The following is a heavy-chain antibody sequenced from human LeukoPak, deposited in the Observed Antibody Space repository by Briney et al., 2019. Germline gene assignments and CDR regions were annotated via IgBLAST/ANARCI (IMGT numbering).Heavy chain of an antibody. CDR1: GFTFSGYS. CDR2: IDAVGSDT. CDR3: AKGRGSVWPNSREFDY. J-gene: IGHJ4*02. Sequence: GGSLRLSCAASGFTFSGYSMSWVRQAPGKGLEWVSIIDAVGSDTKYADSVEGRFTMSRDNSKNTVFLQMNSLRAEDTALYYCAKGRGSVWPNSREFDYWAQGTLVTVSS. D-gene: IGHD5/OR15-5a*01. V-gene: IGHV3-23*01.